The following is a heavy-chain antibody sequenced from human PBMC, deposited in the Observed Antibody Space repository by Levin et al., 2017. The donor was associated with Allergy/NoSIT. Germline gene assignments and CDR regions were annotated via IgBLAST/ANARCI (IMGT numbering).Heavy chain of an antibody. V-gene: IGHV3-30*18. D-gene: IGHD5-24*01. CDR2: ISYDGSNK. CDR1: GFTFSSYG. Sequence: GESLKISCAASGFTFSSYGMHWVRQAPGKGLEWVAVISYDGSNKYYADSVKGRFTISRDNSKNTLYLQMNSLRAEDTAVYYCAKDLEEGGYNYDYWGQGTLVTVSS. J-gene: IGHJ4*02. CDR3: AKDLEEGGYNYDY.